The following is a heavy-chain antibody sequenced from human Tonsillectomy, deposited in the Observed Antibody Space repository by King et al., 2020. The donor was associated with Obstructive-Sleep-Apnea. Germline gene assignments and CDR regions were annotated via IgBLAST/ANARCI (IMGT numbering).Heavy chain of an antibody. CDR1: GFSFSGAW. CDR3: STGAKRRAMDV. Sequence: VQLVESGGGLVKPGGSLRLSCVASGFSFSGAWMSWVRQASGKGLEWIGRSKSRSDGGAIEDAAAVKGRFTISRDDTKDTLYLQMNSLKIEDTAVYFCSTGAKRRAMDVWGQGTTVTVSS. D-gene: IGHD1-26*01. J-gene: IGHJ6*02. CDR2: SKSRSDGGAI. V-gene: IGHV3-15*01.